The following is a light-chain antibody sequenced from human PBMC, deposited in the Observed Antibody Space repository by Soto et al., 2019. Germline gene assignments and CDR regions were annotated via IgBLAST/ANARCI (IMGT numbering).Light chain of an antibody. CDR2: DAS. CDR3: QQYNTYPWT. CDR1: QSISSW. V-gene: IGKV1-5*01. J-gene: IGKJ1*01. Sequence: DIQMTQSPSTLSAPVGDRVTITCRASQSISSWLAWYQQKPGKDPTLLIYDASSLESGVPSRFSGSGSGTEFTLTISSLQPDDFATYYCQQYNTYPWTFGQGTKVDIK.